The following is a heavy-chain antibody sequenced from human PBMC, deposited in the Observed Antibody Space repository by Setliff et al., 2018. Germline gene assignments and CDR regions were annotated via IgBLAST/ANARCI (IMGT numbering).Heavy chain of an antibody. J-gene: IGHJ3*02. CDR2: INPSSGRT. CDR3: ARDVFPYHYEGAFDI. D-gene: IGHD3-22*01. Sequence: ASVKVSCKASGYTFTSHYMHWVRQAPGLGREWMGTINPSSGRTRYAQKFQGRVTMTRETSTSTVYMDMSSLRSEDTAVYYCARDVFPYHYEGAFDIWGQETMVTVSS. V-gene: IGHV1-46*01. CDR1: GYTFTSHY.